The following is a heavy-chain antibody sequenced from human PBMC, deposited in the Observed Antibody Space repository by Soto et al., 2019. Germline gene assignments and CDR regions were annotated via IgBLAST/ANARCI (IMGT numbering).Heavy chain of an antibody. CDR3: ARWGCSGTNCNLNQRSYDL. CDR1: GFIFNEYG. V-gene: IGHV3-33*03. D-gene: IGHD2-15*01. CDR2: IWYDGSNK. J-gene: IGHJ4*02. Sequence: QVQLVESGGGVVQPGMSLRLSCAASGFIFNEYGMRWVRQAPGKGLEWVAVIWYDGSNKYYADSVKGRFTISRDNSKNTMSLQMNNLRAEDTAVYYCARWGCSGTNCNLNQRSYDLWGQGTLVTVSS.